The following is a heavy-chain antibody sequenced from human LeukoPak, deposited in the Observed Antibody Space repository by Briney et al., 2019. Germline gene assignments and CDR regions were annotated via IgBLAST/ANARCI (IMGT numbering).Heavy chain of an antibody. D-gene: IGHD6-19*01. CDR2: INWNGGST. J-gene: IGHJ6*03. CDR1: GFTFDDYG. CDR3: ARDKGIAVNRYYYYYYYMDV. Sequence: PGGSLRLSCAASGFTFDDYGMSWVRQAPGKGLEWVSGINWNGGSTGYADSVKGRFTISRDNAKNSLYLQMNSLRAEDTALYYCARDKGIAVNRYYYYYYYMDVWGKGTTVTVSS. V-gene: IGHV3-20*04.